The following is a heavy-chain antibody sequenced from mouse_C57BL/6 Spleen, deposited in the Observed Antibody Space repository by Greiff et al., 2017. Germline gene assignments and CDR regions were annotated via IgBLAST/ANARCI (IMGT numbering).Heavy chain of an antibody. J-gene: IGHJ2*01. Sequence: QVQLQQSGAELVMPGASVKLSCKASGYTFTSYWMHWVKQRPGQGLEWIGEIDPSDSYTNYNQKFKGKSTLTVDKSSSTAYMQLSSLTSEDSAVXYCARRWDYDYDDGYYFDYWGQGTTLTVSS. CDR1: GYTFTSYW. CDR3: ARRWDYDYDDGYYFDY. CDR2: IDPSDSYT. V-gene: IGHV1-69*01. D-gene: IGHD2-4*01.